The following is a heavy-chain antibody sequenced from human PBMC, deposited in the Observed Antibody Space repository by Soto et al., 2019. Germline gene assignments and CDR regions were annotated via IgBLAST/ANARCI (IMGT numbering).Heavy chain of an antibody. CDR1: GGSISSYY. V-gene: IGHV4-59*07. CDR3: ARRYSSGFDY. J-gene: IGHJ4*02. CDR2: IYYSGST. D-gene: IGHD6-19*01. Sequence: SDTLSLTCTVSGGSISSYYWSWIRQPPGKGLEWIGYIYYSGSTNYNPSLKSRVTISVDTSKNQFSLKLSSVTAADTAVYYCARRYSSGFDYWGQGTLVTVS.